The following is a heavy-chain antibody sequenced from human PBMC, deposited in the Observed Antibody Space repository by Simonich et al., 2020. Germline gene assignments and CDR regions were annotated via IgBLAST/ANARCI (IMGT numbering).Heavy chain of an antibody. CDR1: GYTFTGYY. CDR3: ARVRFEAFDI. V-gene: IGHV1-2*02. CDR2: IKPNSGGT. J-gene: IGHJ3*02. Sequence: QVQLVQSGAEVKKPGASVKVSCKASGYTFTGYYMHWVRQAPGQGLEGSVWIKPNSGGTNYAQKFQGRVTMTRDTSISTAYMEMSMLRSDDTAVYYCARVRFEAFDIWGQGTMVTVSS.